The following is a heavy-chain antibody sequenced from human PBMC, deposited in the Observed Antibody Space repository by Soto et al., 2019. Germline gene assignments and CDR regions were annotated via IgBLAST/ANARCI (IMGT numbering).Heavy chain of an antibody. D-gene: IGHD6-19*01. CDR1: GYTFTSYA. CDR3: ARWYSSGWYVGYFDY. Sequence: ASVKVSCKASGYTFTSYAMHWVRQAPGQRLEWMGWINAGNGNTKYSQKFQGRVTITRDTSASTAYMELSSLRSEDTAVYYCARWYSSGWYVGYFDYWGQGTLVTVSS. CDR2: INAGNGNT. J-gene: IGHJ4*02. V-gene: IGHV1-3*01.